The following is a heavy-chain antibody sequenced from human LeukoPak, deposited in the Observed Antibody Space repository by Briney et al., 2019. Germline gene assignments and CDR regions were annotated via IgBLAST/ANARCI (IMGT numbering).Heavy chain of an antibody. CDR3: ARDQYSSSWYDYYYYMDA. J-gene: IGHJ6*03. CDR1: GYTFTSYG. D-gene: IGHD6-13*01. CDR2: ISAYNGST. Sequence: ASVKVSCKASGYTFTSYGISWVRQAPGQGPEWMGWISAYNGSTNYAQKLQGRVTMTTDTSTSTAYMELRSLRSDDTAVYYCARDQYSSSWYDYYYYMDAWGKGTTVTVSS. V-gene: IGHV1-18*01.